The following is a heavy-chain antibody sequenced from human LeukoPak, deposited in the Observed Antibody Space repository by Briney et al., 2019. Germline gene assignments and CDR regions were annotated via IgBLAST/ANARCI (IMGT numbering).Heavy chain of an antibody. J-gene: IGHJ5*02. D-gene: IGHD5-18*01. CDR1: GLTFSSYA. V-gene: IGHV3-30-3*01. CDR3: ARSEYSYWGPDWFDP. Sequence: GGSLRLSCAASGLTFSSYAMHWVRQAPGKGLEWVAVISYDGSNKYYADSVKGRFTISRDNSKNTLYLQMNSLRAEDTAVYYCARSEYSYWGPDWFDPWGQGTLVTVSS. CDR2: ISYDGSNK.